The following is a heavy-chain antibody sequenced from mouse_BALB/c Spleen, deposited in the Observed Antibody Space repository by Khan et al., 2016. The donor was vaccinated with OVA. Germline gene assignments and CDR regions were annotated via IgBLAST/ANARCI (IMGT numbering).Heavy chain of an antibody. CDR2: IDPYNGGN. V-gene: IGHV1S135*01. Sequence: VQLQQSGPELVKPGASVKVSCKASGYSFTDYNMFWVKQSHGKSLEWIGYIDPYNGGNNYNQKFKGKATLTVDKSSSTAFMHLNSLTSEDSAVYYCALIYYYGSGFDYWGQGTTVTVSS. D-gene: IGHD1-1*01. CDR3: ALIYYYGSGFDY. J-gene: IGHJ2*01. CDR1: GYSFTDYN.